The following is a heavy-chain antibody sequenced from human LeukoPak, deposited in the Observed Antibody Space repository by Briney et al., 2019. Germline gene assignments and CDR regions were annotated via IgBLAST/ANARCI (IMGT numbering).Heavy chain of an antibody. V-gene: IGHV3-23*01. Sequence: GGSLRLSCAASGFTVSSNYMSWVRQAPGKGLEWVSVISGSGGSTYYADSVKGRFTISRDNSKNTLYLQMDSLRAGDTAVYYCARGRLRVIDAFDIWGQGTIVTVSS. J-gene: IGHJ3*02. CDR1: GFTVSSNY. CDR2: ISGSGGST. D-gene: IGHD2-21*01. CDR3: ARGRLRVIDAFDI.